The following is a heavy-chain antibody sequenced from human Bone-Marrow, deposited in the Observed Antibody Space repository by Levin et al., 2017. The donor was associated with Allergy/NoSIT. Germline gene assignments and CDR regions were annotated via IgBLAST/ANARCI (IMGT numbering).Heavy chain of an antibody. CDR3: TTTTGGNSRSPRY. V-gene: IGHV3-49*04. D-gene: IGHD4-23*01. CDR1: GFNFAEFG. J-gene: IGHJ4*02. Sequence: GGSLRLSCTVSGFNFAEFGVSWVRQAPGKGLEWVGFIRSSTSGGTTEYNAASVGDRFTISRDDSGSIAYLQMSSLKIEDTAVYYCTTTTGGNSRSPRYWGQGTLVTVSS. CDR2: IRSSTSGGTT.